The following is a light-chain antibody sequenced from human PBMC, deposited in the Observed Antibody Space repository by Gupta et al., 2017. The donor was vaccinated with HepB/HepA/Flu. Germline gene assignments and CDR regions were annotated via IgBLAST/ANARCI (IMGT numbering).Light chain of an antibody. CDR3: QQRSNWLWT. CDR1: QSVSSY. CDR2: DAS. J-gene: IGKJ1*01. V-gene: IGKV3-11*01. Sequence: VSSHSRATVSISPGERATLSCRASQSVSSYLAWYQQKPGQAPRLLIYDASNRATGIPARFSSSGSGTDFTLTISSLEPEDFAVYYCQQRSNWLWTFGQGTKVEIK.